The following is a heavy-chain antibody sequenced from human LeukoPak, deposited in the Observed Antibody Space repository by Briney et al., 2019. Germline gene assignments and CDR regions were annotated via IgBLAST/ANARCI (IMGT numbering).Heavy chain of an antibody. V-gene: IGHV3-21*01. CDR3: ARRRSGMISIDY. Sequence: GGSLRLSCAASGFTFSNYNMNWVRQAPGKSLEWVSSITSDGRYKYYVDSVRGRFTISRDNDKNSLFLQVDSLRAEDTAVYYCARRRSGMISIDYWGQGTLVTVSS. CDR1: GFTFSNYN. CDR2: ITSDGRYK. J-gene: IGHJ4*02. D-gene: IGHD3-16*01.